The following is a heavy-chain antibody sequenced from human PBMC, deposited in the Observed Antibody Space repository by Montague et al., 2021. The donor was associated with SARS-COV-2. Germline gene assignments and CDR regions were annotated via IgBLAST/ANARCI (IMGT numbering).Heavy chain of an antibody. J-gene: IGHJ4*02. CDR3: AKGGWDFYDGTEFSHFDS. CDR1: GFTFSNFG. V-gene: IGHV3-23*01. CDR2: ISGSGGIT. D-gene: IGHD3-22*01. Sequence: SLRLSCAASGFTFSNFGMSWVRQAPGKGLEWVSAISGSGGITFYADSVKGRLTISRDSSKNTLYLQMNSLRAEDTAVYFCAKGGWDFYDGTEFSHFDSWGQGTLVTVSS.